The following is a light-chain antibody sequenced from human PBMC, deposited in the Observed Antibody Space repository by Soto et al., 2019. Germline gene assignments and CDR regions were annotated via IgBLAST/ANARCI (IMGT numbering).Light chain of an antibody. CDR1: SSDVGGYNY. Sequence: QSALTQPRSVSGSPGQSMTISCTGTSSDVGGYNYVSWYRQHPGKAPKLMISDVSTRPSGGPDRFSGSKSGNTASLTISGLQAEDEADYYCCSYAGSYTHYVFGTGTKLTVL. CDR2: DVS. V-gene: IGLV2-11*01. CDR3: CSYAGSYTHYV. J-gene: IGLJ1*01.